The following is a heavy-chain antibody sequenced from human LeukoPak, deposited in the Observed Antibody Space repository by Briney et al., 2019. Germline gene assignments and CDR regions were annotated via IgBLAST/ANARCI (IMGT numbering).Heavy chain of an antibody. D-gene: IGHD6-13*01. CDR1: GFTFSSYA. Sequence: PGGSLRLSCAASGFTFSSYAMSWVRQAPGKGLEWVSAISGSGGSTYYADSVKGRFTISRDNSKNTLYLQMNSLRAEDTALYYCAKDIKQQLVPYYFDYWGQGTLVTVSS. CDR3: AKDIKQQLVPYYFDY. J-gene: IGHJ4*02. V-gene: IGHV3-23*01. CDR2: ISGSGGST.